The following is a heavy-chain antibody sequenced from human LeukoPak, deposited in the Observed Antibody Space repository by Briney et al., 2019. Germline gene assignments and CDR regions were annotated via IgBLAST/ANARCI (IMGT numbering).Heavy chain of an antibody. Sequence: PGGSLRLSCAASGFTFSSYWMSWVRQAPGKGLEWVANIKQDGSEKYYVDSVKGRFTISRDNAKNSLYLQMNSLRAEDTAVYYCAREYREVPRYDFWSGYYRGHFDYWGQGTLVTVSS. CDR1: GFTFSSYW. V-gene: IGHV3-7*03. D-gene: IGHD3-3*01. CDR3: AREYREVPRYDFWSGYYRGHFDY. CDR2: IKQDGSEK. J-gene: IGHJ4*02.